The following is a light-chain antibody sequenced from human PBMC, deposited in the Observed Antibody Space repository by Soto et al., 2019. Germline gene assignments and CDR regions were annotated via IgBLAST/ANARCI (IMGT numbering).Light chain of an antibody. CDR1: QSVLHSSNNKNY. Sequence: DIVMTQPPDSLAVSLGERATINCKSSQSVLHSSNNKNYLAWYQQKSGQPPKLLIYWASTRESGVPDRFSGSGSGTDFTLTISSLQAEDVAVYYCQQYYRGTWTFGQGTKVDIK. J-gene: IGKJ1*01. V-gene: IGKV4-1*01. CDR3: QQYYRGTWT. CDR2: WAS.